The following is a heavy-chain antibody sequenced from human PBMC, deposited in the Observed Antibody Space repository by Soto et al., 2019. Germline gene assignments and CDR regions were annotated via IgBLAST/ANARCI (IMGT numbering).Heavy chain of an antibody. V-gene: IGHV1-18*04. Sequence: ASVKVSCKASGYTFTSYGISWVRQAPGQGLEWMGWISAYNGNTNYAQKLQGRVTMTTDTSTSTAYMELRSLRSDDTAVYYCARGVVVTNYYYYGMDVWGQGTTVTVSS. D-gene: IGHD3-22*01. CDR1: GYTFTSYG. CDR3: ARGVVVTNYYYYGMDV. J-gene: IGHJ6*02. CDR2: ISAYNGNT.